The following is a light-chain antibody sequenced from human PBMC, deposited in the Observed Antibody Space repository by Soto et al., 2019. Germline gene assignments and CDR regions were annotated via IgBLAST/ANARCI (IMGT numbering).Light chain of an antibody. CDR1: SGHSSYA. CDR3: QTWGTGIHVV. CDR2: LNSDGSH. V-gene: IGLV4-69*01. Sequence: QSVLTQSPSASASLGASVKLTYTLSSGHSSYAIAWHQQQPEKGPRYLMKLNSDGSHSKGDGIPDRFSGSSSGAERYLTISSLQSEDEADYYCQTWGTGIHVVFGGGTKVTVL. J-gene: IGLJ2*01.